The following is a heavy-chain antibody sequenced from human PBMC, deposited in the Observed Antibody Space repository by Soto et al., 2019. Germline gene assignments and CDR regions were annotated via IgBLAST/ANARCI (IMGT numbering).Heavy chain of an antibody. CDR3: ARDSSSITMIVVANDY. V-gene: IGHV3-48*02. J-gene: IGHJ4*02. CDR1: GFTFSSYS. D-gene: IGHD3-22*01. CDR2: ISSSSSTI. Sequence: GGSLRLSCAASGFTFSSYSMNWVRQAPGKGLEWVSYISSSSSTIYYADSVKGRFTISSDNAKNSLYLQMNSLRDEDTAVYYCARDSSSITMIVVANDYWGQGTLVTVSS.